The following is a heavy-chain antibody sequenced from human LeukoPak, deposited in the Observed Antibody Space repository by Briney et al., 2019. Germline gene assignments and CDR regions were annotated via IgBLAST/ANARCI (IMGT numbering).Heavy chain of an antibody. Sequence: PGGSLRLSCAASGFTFSSSGMHWVRQAPGKGLEWVAFIRYDGSKKYYADSVKGRFTFSRDNSKNTLYLQMNSLRAEDTAVYYCAKDASSGWPPDAFDIWGQGTMVTVSS. J-gene: IGHJ3*02. V-gene: IGHV3-30*02. CDR3: AKDASSGWPPDAFDI. D-gene: IGHD6-19*01. CDR2: IRYDGSKK. CDR1: GFTFSSSG.